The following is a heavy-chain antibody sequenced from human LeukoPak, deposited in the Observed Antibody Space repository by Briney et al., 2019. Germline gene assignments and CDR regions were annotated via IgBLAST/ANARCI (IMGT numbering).Heavy chain of an antibody. CDR3: ARVSWFDELPNY. J-gene: IGHJ4*02. V-gene: IGHV1-69*13. D-gene: IGHD3-10*01. CDR2: IIPIFGTA. CDR1: GGTFSSYA. Sequence: GASVKVSCKASGGTFSSYAISWVRQAPGQGLEWMGGIIPIFGTANYAQKFQGRVTITADESTSTAYMELSSLRSEDTAVYYCARVSWFDELPNYWGQGTLVSASS.